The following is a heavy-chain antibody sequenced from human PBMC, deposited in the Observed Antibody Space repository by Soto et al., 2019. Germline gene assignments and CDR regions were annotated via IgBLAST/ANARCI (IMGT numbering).Heavy chain of an antibody. Sequence: ASVKVSCKASGYTFTSYDINWVRQATGQGLEWMGWMNPNSGNTGYAQKFQGRVTMTRNTSISTAYMELSSLRSEDTAVYYCARSCIAARRYYYYYGMDVWGQGTTVTVSS. CDR3: ARSCIAARRYYYYYGMDV. CDR1: GYTFTSYD. CDR2: MNPNSGNT. J-gene: IGHJ6*02. D-gene: IGHD6-6*01. V-gene: IGHV1-8*01.